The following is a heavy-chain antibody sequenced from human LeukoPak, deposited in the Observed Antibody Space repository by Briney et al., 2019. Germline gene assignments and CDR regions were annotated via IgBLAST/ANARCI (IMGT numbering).Heavy chain of an antibody. Sequence: PSETLSFTCTVSGGSISSGDYYWSWIRQPPGKGLEWIGYIYYSGSTYYNPSLKSRVTISVDTSKNQFSLKLSSVTAADTAVYYCARAPDYGGVDYWGQGTLVTVSS. CDR1: GGSISSGDYY. J-gene: IGHJ4*02. CDR2: IYYSGST. D-gene: IGHD4-23*01. V-gene: IGHV4-30-4*01. CDR3: ARAPDYGGVDY.